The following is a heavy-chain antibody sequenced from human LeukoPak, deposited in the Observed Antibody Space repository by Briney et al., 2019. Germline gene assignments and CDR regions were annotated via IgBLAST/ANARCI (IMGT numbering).Heavy chain of an antibody. V-gene: IGHV1-2*06. CDR2: IDPNSGDT. J-gene: IGHJ5*01. CDR1: GYTFTAYY. Sequence: ASVKVSCKASGYTFTAYYIHWVRQAPGQGLEWMGRIDPNSGDTKYAQKFQDRVTMTRDTSMNTAYMEISSLRYDDTAVYYCGRGIQSFDSWGQGTLVTVSS. CDR3: GRGIQSFDS.